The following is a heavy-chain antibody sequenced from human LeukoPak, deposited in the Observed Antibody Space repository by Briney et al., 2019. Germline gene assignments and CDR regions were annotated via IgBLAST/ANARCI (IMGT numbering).Heavy chain of an antibody. CDR2: VSGSGANT. V-gene: IGHV3-23*01. J-gene: IGHJ4*02. D-gene: IGHD2-8*02. CDR3: AREPRDCTGGTCHSGGGYYFEY. CDR1: GFTFSSYA. Sequence: GGSLRLSCAASGFTFSSYAMSWVRQAPGKGLEWVSVVSGSGANTYHSDSVRGRFTISRDNSKNTLHLQMNSLRAEDTAVFYCAREPRDCTGGTCHSGGGYYFEYWGQGILVTVSS.